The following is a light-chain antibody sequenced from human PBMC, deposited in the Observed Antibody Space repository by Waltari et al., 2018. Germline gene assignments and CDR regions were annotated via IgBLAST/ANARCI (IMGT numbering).Light chain of an antibody. CDR3: QQYNGWRT. V-gene: IGKV3D-15*01. J-gene: IGKJ2*01. CDR2: AAS. CDR1: QTINSD. Sequence: EIVMTQSPATLSVSPGERATLSCRASQTINSDLAWYQQKPGQAPRLRIYAASTRATGIPVRFSGSGSGTEFTLTISSLQSEDFAVYYCQQYNGWRTFGQGTKLEIK.